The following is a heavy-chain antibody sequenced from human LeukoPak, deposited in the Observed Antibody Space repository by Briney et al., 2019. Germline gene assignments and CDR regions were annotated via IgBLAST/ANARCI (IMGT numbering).Heavy chain of an antibody. CDR1: GFRFSTYW. V-gene: IGHV3-7*01. Sequence: GGSLRLSCTASGFRFSTYWMSWVRQAPGKGLEWGAKIKQDGNEKDYVDSVKGRFTISRDNAEQSLYLQMNSLRADDTAVYYCGTVHRYNWFDPWGQGTLVTVSS. CDR3: GTVHRYNWFDP. J-gene: IGHJ5*02. CDR2: IKQDGNEK. D-gene: IGHD1/OR15-1a*01.